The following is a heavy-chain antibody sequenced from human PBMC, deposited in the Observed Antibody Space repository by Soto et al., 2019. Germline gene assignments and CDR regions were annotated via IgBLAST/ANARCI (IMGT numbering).Heavy chain of an antibody. CDR3: ARGLVGQHDYGKNDGRVFDY. CDR2: IYYSGST. Sequence: QVQLQESGPGLVKPSQTLSLTCTVSGGSISSGGYYWSWIRQHPGKGLEWIGYIYYSGSTYYNPSLKSRVTISVDTSKNQFSLKLSSVTAADTAVYYCARGLVGQHDYGKNDGRVFDYWGQGTLVTVSS. CDR1: GGSISSGGYY. D-gene: IGHD4-17*01. V-gene: IGHV4-31*03. J-gene: IGHJ4*02.